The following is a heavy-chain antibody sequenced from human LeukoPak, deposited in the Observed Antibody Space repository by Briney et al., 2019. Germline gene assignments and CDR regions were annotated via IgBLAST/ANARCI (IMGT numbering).Heavy chain of an antibody. J-gene: IGHJ4*02. CDR2: IYHSGST. CDR1: GGSISSGGYS. V-gene: IGHV4-30-2*01. D-gene: IGHD4-17*01. Sequence: PSETLSLTCAVSGGSISSGGYSWSWIRQPPGKGLEWIGYIYHSGSTYYNPSLKSRVTISVDRSKNQFSLKLSSVTAADTAVYYCARGTTTVTEYYFDYWGQGTLVTVSS. CDR3: ARGTTTVTEYYFDY.